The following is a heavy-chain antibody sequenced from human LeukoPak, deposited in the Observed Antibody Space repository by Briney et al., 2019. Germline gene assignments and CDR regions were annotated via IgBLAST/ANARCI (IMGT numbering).Heavy chain of an antibody. CDR2: ISYDGSNK. Sequence: PGRSLRLSCAAPGFTLSSYGIHWVRQAPGKGLGWVAVISYDGSNKYYAHSVKGRFTISRDNSKNTLYLQMNSLRAEDTAVYYCAKDRVRDTAMVSYFDYWGQGTLVTVSS. CDR1: GFTLSSYG. CDR3: AKDRVRDTAMVSYFDY. D-gene: IGHD5-18*01. J-gene: IGHJ4*02. V-gene: IGHV3-30*18.